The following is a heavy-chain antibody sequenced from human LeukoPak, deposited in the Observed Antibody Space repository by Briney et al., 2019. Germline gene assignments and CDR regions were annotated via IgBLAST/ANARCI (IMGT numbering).Heavy chain of an antibody. D-gene: IGHD3-10*01. CDR3: AKDRRSSGNYYFEY. V-gene: IGHV3-30*18. Sequence: PGGSLRLSCAASGFTFSSYGMHWGRQAPAKGLEWVAVISYDGTNKYCADSVKGRFTISRDNSKNTLYLQMNSLSSEDTAVYYCAKDRRSSGNYYFEYWGQGTLVTVSS. CDR1: GFTFSSYG. CDR2: ISYDGTNK. J-gene: IGHJ4*02.